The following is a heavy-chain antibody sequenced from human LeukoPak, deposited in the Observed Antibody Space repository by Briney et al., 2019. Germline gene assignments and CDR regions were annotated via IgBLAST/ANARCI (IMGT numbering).Heavy chain of an antibody. D-gene: IGHD3-22*01. J-gene: IGHJ4*02. V-gene: IGHV1-69*13. CDR2: IIPIFGTA. CDR1: GYTFTSYG. Sequence: SVNVSCKASGYTFTSYGISWVRQAPGQGLEWMGGIIPIFGTANYAQKFQGRVTITADESTSTAYMELSSLRSEDTAVYYCALYDSSGYYHYFDYWGQGTLVTVSS. CDR3: ALYDSSGYYHYFDY.